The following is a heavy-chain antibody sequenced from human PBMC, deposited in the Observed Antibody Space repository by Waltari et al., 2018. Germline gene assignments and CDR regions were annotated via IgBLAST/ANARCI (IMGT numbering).Heavy chain of an antibody. CDR3: AHSRSPYDFWSGYYYYYGMDV. V-gene: IGHV2-5*01. Sequence: QITLKESGPTLVKPTQTLTLTCTFSGFSLSTSGVGVGWIRQPPGKALEWLALIYWNDDKRYSPSLKSRLTITKDTSKTQVVLTMTNMDPVDTATYYCAHSRSPYDFWSGYYYYYGMDVWGQGTTVTVSS. CDR1: GFSLSTSGVG. CDR2: IYWNDDK. J-gene: IGHJ6*02. D-gene: IGHD3-3*01.